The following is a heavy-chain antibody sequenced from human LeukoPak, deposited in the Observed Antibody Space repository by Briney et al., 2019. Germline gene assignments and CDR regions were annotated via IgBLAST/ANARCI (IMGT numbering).Heavy chain of an antibody. J-gene: IGHJ4*02. CDR2: INPNSGGT. CDR3: ARGSTGTTLEFLSLSY. CDR1: GYTFTGYY. Sequence: GASVKVSCKASGYTFTGYYMHWVRQAPGQGLEWMGRINPNSGGTNYAQKFQGRVTMTRDTSISTAYMELSRLRSDDTAVYYCARGSTGTTLEFLSLSYWGQGTLVTVSS. D-gene: IGHD1-1*01. V-gene: IGHV1-2*06.